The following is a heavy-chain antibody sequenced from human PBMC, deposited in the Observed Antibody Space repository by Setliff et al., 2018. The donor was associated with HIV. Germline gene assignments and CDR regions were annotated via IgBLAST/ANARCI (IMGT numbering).Heavy chain of an antibody. D-gene: IGHD3-10*01. V-gene: IGHV1-18*01. CDR2: VSAYSGDT. CDR1: NFSFTSYD. J-gene: IGHJ3*02. Sequence: GASVKVSCKASNFSFTSYDINWVRQAPGQGLEWMGYVSAYSGDTNYARKFQGRVTLTRDTSTNTVYMELSSLRSEDTAVYYCARDAEPVLQWFGESPNHDAFDIWGQGTMVTVSS. CDR3: ARDAEPVLQWFGESPNHDAFDI.